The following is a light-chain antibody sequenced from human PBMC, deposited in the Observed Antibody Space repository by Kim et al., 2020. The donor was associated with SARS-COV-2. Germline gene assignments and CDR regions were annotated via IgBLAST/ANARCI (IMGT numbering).Light chain of an antibody. V-gene: IGLV2-11*01. J-gene: IGLJ2*01. CDR1: SSDGGEYNF. Sequence: GQSVTISCSATSSDGGEYNFVSWYQHRTGKAPKLMIYDVTKRPAGVPDRFSGSKSGNTASLTVSGLQAEDEAEYYCCSYAGRYTVAFGGGTQLTVL. CDR3: CSYAGRYTVA. CDR2: DVT.